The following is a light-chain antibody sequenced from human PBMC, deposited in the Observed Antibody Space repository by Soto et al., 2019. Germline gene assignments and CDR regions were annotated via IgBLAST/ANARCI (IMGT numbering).Light chain of an antibody. CDR3: QQYNSYSYT. Sequence: DIQMTQSPSTLSASVGDRVTITCRASQSISSWLAWYQQKPGKAPKLLIYKASSLESEVPSRFSGSESGTEFTLTISILQPDDFATYYCQQYNSYSYTFGQGTKLEIK. CDR1: QSISSW. V-gene: IGKV1-5*03. J-gene: IGKJ2*01. CDR2: KAS.